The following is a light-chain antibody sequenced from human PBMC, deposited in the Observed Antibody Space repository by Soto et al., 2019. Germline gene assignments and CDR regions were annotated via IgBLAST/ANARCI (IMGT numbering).Light chain of an antibody. CDR1: QSVSSNY. Sequence: EIVLTQSPGTLSLSPGERATLSCRASQSVSSNYLARYQQKTGQAPRLLIYGASSRANGIPDRFNGSGSGTNLTLTIRTLETEDCAVYSCPHYVIPPRTFGQRTTVPIK. CDR3: PHYVIPPRT. J-gene: IGKJ1*01. V-gene: IGKV3-20*01. CDR2: GAS.